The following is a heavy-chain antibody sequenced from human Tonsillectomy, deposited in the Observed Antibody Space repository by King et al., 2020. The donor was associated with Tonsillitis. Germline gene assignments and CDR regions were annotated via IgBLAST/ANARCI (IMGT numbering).Heavy chain of an antibody. CDR1: GFSFSSYG. V-gene: IGHV3-30*18. CDR3: AKLNGYSYGDYMDV. D-gene: IGHD5-18*01. J-gene: IGHJ6*03. CDR2: ISYDGSNK. Sequence: VQLVESGGGVVQPGRSLRLSCAASGFSFSSYGMQWVRQAPGKGLQWVAVISYDGSNKYYADSVKGRFSISRDKFKNTLYLQMNSLIAEDTAVYYCAKLNGYSYGDYMDVWGKGTTVTVSS.